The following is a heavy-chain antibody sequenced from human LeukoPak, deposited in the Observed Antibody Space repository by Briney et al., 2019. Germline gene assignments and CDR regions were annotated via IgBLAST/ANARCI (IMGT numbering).Heavy chain of an antibody. V-gene: IGHV3-74*01. CDR1: GSYW. Sequence: GGSLRLSCAASGSYWMHWVRQAPGKGLVWVSHINSDGSWTSYADSVKGRFTISRDNAKNSLYLQMNSLRAEDTALYYCARGGTRVYSPSDYWGQGTLVTVSS. D-gene: IGHD5-18*01. CDR3: ARGGTRVYSPSDY. J-gene: IGHJ4*02. CDR2: INSDGSWT.